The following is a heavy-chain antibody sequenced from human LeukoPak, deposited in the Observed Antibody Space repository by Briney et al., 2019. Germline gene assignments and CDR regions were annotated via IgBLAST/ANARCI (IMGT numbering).Heavy chain of an antibody. D-gene: IGHD6-19*01. CDR1: GFTFSSYS. J-gene: IGHJ6*03. Sequence: KPGGSLRLSCAASGFTFSSYSMNWVRQAPGKGLEWVSSISSSSSYIYYADSVKGRFTISRDNTKNTLYLQMNSLRAEDTAVYYCAKNKGQWPEEIYYYYYMDVWGKGTTVTVSS. CDR3: AKNKGQWPEEIYYYYYMDV. CDR2: ISSSSSYI. V-gene: IGHV3-21*04.